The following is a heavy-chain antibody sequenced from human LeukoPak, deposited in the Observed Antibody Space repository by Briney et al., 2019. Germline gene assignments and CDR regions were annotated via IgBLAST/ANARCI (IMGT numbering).Heavy chain of an antibody. D-gene: IGHD6-13*01. CDR3: ARGSEHDRSSWYPFDY. CDR2: IKQDGSEK. V-gene: IGHV3-7*01. Sequence: GGSLRLSCAASGFTFSSYWMSWVRQAPGRGLEWVANIKQDGSEKYYVDSVKGRFTISRDNAKNSLYLQMNSLRAEDTAVYYCARGSEHDRSSWYPFDYWGQGTLVTVSS. CDR1: GFTFSSYW. J-gene: IGHJ4*02.